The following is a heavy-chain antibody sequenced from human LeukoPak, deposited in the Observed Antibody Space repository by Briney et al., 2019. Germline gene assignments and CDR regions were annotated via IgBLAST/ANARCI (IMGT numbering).Heavy chain of an antibody. Sequence: PGGSLRLSCAASGFTFSSYWMYWVRQAPGKGLEWVANIKQDGSAKPYVDSVKGRFTISRDNAKSSLFLQMNGLRAEDTAVYYCARDNGWSADFWGQGTLVTVSS. D-gene: IGHD2-15*01. V-gene: IGHV3-7*03. CDR1: GFTFSSYW. CDR2: IKQDGSAK. J-gene: IGHJ4*02. CDR3: ARDNGWSADF.